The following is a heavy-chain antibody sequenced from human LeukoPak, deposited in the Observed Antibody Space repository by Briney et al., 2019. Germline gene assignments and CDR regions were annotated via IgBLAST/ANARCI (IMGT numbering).Heavy chain of an antibody. J-gene: IGHJ4*02. CDR1: GGSISSYY. CDR3: ATGNSEPHY. D-gene: IGHD1-14*01. V-gene: IGHV4-59*01. Sequence: PSETLSLTCTVSGGSISSYYWSWIRQPPGKGLEWIGYIYNSGSTNYNPSLKSRVTISVDTSKNQFSLKLSSVTAADTAVYYCATGNSEPHYWGQGTLVTVSS. CDR2: IYNSGST.